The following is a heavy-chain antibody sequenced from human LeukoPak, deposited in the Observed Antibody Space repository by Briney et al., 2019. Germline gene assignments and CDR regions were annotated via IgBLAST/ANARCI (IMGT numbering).Heavy chain of an antibody. D-gene: IGHD3-22*01. Sequence: SETLSLTCTVSGGSISSYYWSWIRQPPGKGLEWIGYIYYSGSTNYNPSLKSRVTISVDTSKNQFSLKLSSETAADTAVYYCARVMGAYYYDSSGYYGAFDIWGQGTMVTVSS. V-gene: IGHV4-59*01. CDR3: ARVMGAYYYDSSGYYGAFDI. J-gene: IGHJ3*02. CDR1: GGSISSYY. CDR2: IYYSGST.